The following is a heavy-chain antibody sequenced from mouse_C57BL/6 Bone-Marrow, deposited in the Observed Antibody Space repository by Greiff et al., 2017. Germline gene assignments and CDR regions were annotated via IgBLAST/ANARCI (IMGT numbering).Heavy chain of an antibody. CDR3: TRKGNYGSSYVGGAMDY. D-gene: IGHD1-1*01. CDR2: IDPETGGT. V-gene: IGHV1-15*01. CDR1: GYTFTDYE. Sequence: QVQLQQSGAELVRPGASVTLSCKASGYTFTDYEMHWVKQTPVHGLEWIGAIDPETGGTAYNQKFKGKAILTADKSSSTAYMELRSLTSEDSAVYYWTRKGNYGSSYVGGAMDYWGQGTSVTVSS. J-gene: IGHJ4*01.